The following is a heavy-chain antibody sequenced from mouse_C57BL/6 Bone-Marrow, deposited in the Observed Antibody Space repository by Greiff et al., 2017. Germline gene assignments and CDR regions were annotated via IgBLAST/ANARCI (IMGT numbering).Heavy chain of an antibody. CDR3: ARNYGSSPHWYFDV. J-gene: IGHJ1*03. Sequence: EVQGVESGGGLVKPGGSLKLSCAASGFTFSSYAMSWVRQTPEKRLEWVATISDGGSYTYYPDNVKGRFTISRDNAKNNLYLQMSHLKSEDTAMYYCARNYGSSPHWYFDVWGTGTTVTVSS. V-gene: IGHV5-4*01. CDR1: GFTFSSYA. CDR2: ISDGGSYT. D-gene: IGHD1-1*01.